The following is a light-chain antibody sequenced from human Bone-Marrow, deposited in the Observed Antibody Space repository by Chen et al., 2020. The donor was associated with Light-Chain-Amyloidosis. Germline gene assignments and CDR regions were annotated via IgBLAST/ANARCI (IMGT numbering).Light chain of an antibody. CDR3: QSYQASSQGV. V-gene: IGLV6-57*01. Sequence: NFMLTQPHSVSESPGKTVIISCTRSSGSIATNYVEWYQQRPGSSPTAVIYEDDPRPSGVPDRFAGSFDRSSNSASLPISGLKTKDEADYYCQSYQASSQGVCGVGTKLTVL. CDR2: EDD. J-gene: IGLJ3*02. CDR1: SGSIATNY.